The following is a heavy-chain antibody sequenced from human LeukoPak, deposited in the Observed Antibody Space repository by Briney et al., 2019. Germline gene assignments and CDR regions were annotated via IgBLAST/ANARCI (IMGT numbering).Heavy chain of an antibody. D-gene: IGHD3-10*01. CDR2: TNHSGST. CDR3: ASVGYYGSGSRYYYYYMDV. CDR1: GGSFSGYY. J-gene: IGHJ6*03. Sequence: SETLSLTCAVYGGSFSGYYWSWIRQPPGKGLEWIGETNHSGSTNYNPSLKSRVTISVDTSKNQFSLKLSSVTAADTAVYYCASVGYYGSGSRYYYYYMDVWGKGTTVTVSS. V-gene: IGHV4-34*01.